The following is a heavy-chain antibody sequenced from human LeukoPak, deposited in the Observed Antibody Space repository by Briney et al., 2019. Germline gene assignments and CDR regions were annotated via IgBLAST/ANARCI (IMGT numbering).Heavy chain of an antibody. D-gene: IGHD6-13*01. CDR1: GGSISSYY. CDR2: IYYGGST. J-gene: IGHJ4*02. Sequence: SETLSLTCTVSGGSISSYYWSWIRQPPGKGLEWIGYIYYGGSTNYNPSLKSRVTVSVDTSKNQFSLKLSSVTAADTAVYYCARLSSSSWYSLDYWGQGTLVTVSS. CDR3: ARLSSSSWYSLDY. V-gene: IGHV4-59*08.